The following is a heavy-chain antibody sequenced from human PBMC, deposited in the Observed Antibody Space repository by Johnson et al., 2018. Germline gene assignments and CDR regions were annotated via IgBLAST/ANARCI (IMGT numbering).Heavy chain of an antibody. CDR3: AKERRADYYYSDMDV. V-gene: IGHV3-30*18. J-gene: IGHJ6*02. CDR1: GFTFSSYG. CDR2: ISYDGSNK. Sequence: QVQLVQSGGGVVQPGRSLRLSCAASGFTFSSYGMHWVRQAPGKGLEWVAVISYDGSNKNYADSVKGRFTISRDNSKNTLYLQMNSLRAEDTAVYYCAKERRADYYYSDMDVWDQGTTVTVSS.